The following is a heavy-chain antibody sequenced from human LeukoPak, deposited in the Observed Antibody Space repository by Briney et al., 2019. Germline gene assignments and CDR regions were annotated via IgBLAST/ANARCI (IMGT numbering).Heavy chain of an antibody. CDR2: IYYSGST. Sequence: PSETLSLTCTVSGGSISSGGFYWSWIRQHPGKGLEWIVYIYYSGSTYYNPSLKSRVAISVDTSKNQFSLKLSSVTAADTAVYYCARVVKVGRGGYTYYFDYWGQGTLVSVSS. CDR1: GGSISSGGFY. V-gene: IGHV4-31*03. CDR3: ARVVKVGRGGYTYYFDY. D-gene: IGHD5-24*01. J-gene: IGHJ4*02.